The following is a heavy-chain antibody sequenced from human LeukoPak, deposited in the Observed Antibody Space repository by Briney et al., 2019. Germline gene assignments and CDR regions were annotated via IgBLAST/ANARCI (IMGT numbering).Heavy chain of an antibody. J-gene: IGHJ3*01. CDR1: GFTVSSNY. V-gene: IGHV3-66*01. Sequence: GGSLRLSCAASGFTVSSNYMSWVRQAPGKGLEWVSVIYSGGSTYYADSVKGRFTISRDNSKNTVYLDMNSLRAEDTAVYHCARAVDIVATTPFDLWGQGTMVTVSS. CDR2: IYSGGST. CDR3: ARAVDIVATTPFDL. D-gene: IGHD5-12*01.